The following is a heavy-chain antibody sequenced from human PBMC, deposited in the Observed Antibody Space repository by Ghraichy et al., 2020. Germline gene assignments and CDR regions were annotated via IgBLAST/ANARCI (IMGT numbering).Heavy chain of an antibody. D-gene: IGHD1-26*01. Sequence: SETLSLTCTVSADSIGSYYWTWIRQPPGKGLEWIGYISFSGNTNYNPSLKSRLTISRDTSRNQFSLNLSSVTAADTAVYYCVREGGYSGSIRAFDLWGLGTVVTVSS. J-gene: IGHJ3*01. CDR1: ADSIGSYY. CDR2: ISFSGNT. V-gene: IGHV4-59*13. CDR3: VREGGYSGSIRAFDL.